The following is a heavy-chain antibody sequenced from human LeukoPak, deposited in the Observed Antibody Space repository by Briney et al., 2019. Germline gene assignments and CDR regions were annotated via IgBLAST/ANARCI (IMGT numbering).Heavy chain of an antibody. Sequence: SGGSLRLSCEGSGFTFRTYWMTWVRQAPGKGLEWVANIKQDGSEKYYVDSVKGRFTISRDNAQNSLYLQMNSLRAEDTAVYYCATATEWLNFDYWGQGTLVTVSS. V-gene: IGHV3-7*03. CDR2: IKQDGSEK. CDR3: ATATEWLNFDY. D-gene: IGHD3-3*01. J-gene: IGHJ4*02. CDR1: GFTFRTYW.